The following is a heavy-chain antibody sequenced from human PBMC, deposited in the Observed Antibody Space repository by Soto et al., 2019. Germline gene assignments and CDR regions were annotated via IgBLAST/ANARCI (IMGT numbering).Heavy chain of an antibody. V-gene: IGHV3-21*01. CDR3: TTEYNSRQDLNH. Sequence: EVQLVESGGGLVEPGGSLRLSCATSGFTFSTYSMNWVRQAPGKGLEWVSSISSSGIYTFYADSLKGRFTISRDNAKNSLFLQMNSLRVEDTALYYCTTEYNSRQDLNHWGQGTLVSVSS. CDR2: ISSSGIYT. CDR1: GFTFSTYS. J-gene: IGHJ5*02. D-gene: IGHD1-20*01.